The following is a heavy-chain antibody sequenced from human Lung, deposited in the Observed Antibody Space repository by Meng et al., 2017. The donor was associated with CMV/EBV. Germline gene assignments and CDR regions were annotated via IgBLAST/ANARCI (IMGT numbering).Heavy chain of an antibody. CDR2: TSYDGSNK. CDR1: GFTFNTYA. Sequence: SCAASGFTFNTYAMHWVRQAPGKGLEWVAVTSYDGSNKYTADSVQGRLTISRDNSKNNLYLQMNSLTVEDTAVYYCVRDQGGESMIAVLIERFGMDVWXQGTTVTVSS. D-gene: IGHD3-22*01. V-gene: IGHV3-30*04. CDR3: VRDQGGESMIAVLIERFGMDV. J-gene: IGHJ6*01.